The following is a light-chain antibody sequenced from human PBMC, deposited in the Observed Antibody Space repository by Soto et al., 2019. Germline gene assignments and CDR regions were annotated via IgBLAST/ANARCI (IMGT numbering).Light chain of an antibody. J-gene: IGKJ5*01. V-gene: IGKV3-20*01. Sequence: EIVLTQSPGTLSLSPGESATLLCRASQFVSTRSLARYQQKPGQAPRRLIYGASTRATGIPDRFSGSGSGTDSTLTITPPEPDDFVEDFYQEDGSWPISFGRGTRVDIK. CDR2: GAS. CDR1: QFVSTRS. CDR3: QEDGSWPIS.